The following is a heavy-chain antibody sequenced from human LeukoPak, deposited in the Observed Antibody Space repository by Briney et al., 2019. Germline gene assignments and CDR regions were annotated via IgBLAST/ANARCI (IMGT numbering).Heavy chain of an antibody. V-gene: IGHV3-53*01. CDR1: GFTVSSNY. D-gene: IGHD3-9*01. Sequence: GGSVRLSSAASGFTVSSNYMSWVRQAPGKGLEWVSVIYSGGSTYYADSVKGRFTISRDNSKNTLYLQMNSLRAEDTAVYYCTTGRSDILTGYPYWGQGTLVTVSS. CDR2: IYSGGST. CDR3: TTGRSDILTGYPY. J-gene: IGHJ4*02.